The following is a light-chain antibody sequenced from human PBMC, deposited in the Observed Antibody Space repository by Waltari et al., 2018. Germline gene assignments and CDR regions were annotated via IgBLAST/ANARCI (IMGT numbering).Light chain of an antibody. V-gene: IGLV2-14*01. CDR2: DVV. Sequence: QSALTRPASVSGSPGQTITISGTVTSSYIGVHNYVSWYQQHPGKAPKLMIYDVVKRPSVVSNRFSGSKSGNTASLTISGLQAEDDAIYYCSSYASSKFGGGTKLTVL. J-gene: IGLJ2*01. CDR3: SSYASSK. CDR1: SSYIGVHNY.